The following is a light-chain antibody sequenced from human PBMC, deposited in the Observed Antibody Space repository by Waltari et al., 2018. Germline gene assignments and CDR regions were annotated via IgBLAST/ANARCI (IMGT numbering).Light chain of an antibody. CDR3: SAWDGSLNTWL. J-gene: IGLJ3*02. CDR2: RNT. V-gene: IGLV10-54*04. CDR1: SKNVGDEG. Sequence: QAGLTQPPSVSKGLRQTATLTCSGNSKNVGDEGAYWLQQHQGHPPKVLSYRNTHRPSGASERFSASRSGNTASLTISGLQPEDEAYYYCSAWDGSLNTWLFGGGTKLTVL.